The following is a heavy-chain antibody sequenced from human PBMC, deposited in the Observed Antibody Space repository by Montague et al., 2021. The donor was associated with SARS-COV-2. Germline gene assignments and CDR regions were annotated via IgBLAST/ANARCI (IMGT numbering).Heavy chain of an antibody. Sequence: SPRLSCAASGFSFSSRGMSWVRQVPGKGLEWVATVEQDGSESHYVDSVKGRFTISRDNAKSSAYLQMSSLRVEDTAVYFCARDHYGSEDYWGQGILVIVSS. V-gene: IGHV3-7*01. D-gene: IGHD3-10*01. J-gene: IGHJ4*02. CDR2: VEQDGSES. CDR3: ARDHYGSEDY. CDR1: GFSFSSRG.